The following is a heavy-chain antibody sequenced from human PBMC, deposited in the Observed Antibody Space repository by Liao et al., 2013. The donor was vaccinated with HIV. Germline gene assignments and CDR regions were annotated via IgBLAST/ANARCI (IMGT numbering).Heavy chain of an antibody. CDR3: ARVYIVEKLDWTASSYFYHMDV. Sequence: QVHLQESGPGLVKPSETLSLTCIVSGDSFSSFYWSWIRQSPGKGLEWIGYINYSGTANYNPSLRSRVTMSVDTSKNQFSLRLKSVTAADTGLYFCARVYIVEKLDWTASSYFYHMDVWDRGTPVIVSS. CDR2: INYSGTA. V-gene: IGHV4-59*12. CDR1: GDSFSSFY. J-gene: IGHJ6*03. D-gene: IGHD2-21*01.